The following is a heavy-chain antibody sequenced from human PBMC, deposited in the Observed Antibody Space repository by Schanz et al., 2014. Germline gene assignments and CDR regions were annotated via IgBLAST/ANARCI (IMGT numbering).Heavy chain of an antibody. Sequence: EVQLVESGGGLVQPGGSLRLSCTTSGLIFSTYTLNWVRQAPGKGLEWVSVISARGEVSKYSDSVKGRFIVSRDNSRATLFLQMDSLRAADTAFYYCAKWEDIVPEPEPMRGWFDSWGQGILVTVSS. CDR1: GLIFSTYT. CDR3: AKWEDIVPEPEPMRGWFDS. J-gene: IGHJ5*01. CDR2: ISARGEVS. D-gene: IGHD2-8*01. V-gene: IGHV3-23*04.